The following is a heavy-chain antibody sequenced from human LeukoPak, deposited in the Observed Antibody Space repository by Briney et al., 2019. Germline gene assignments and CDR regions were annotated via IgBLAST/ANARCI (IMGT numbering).Heavy chain of an antibody. D-gene: IGHD5-12*01. V-gene: IGHV3-30*02. CDR3: AKDWAVLGTMVPN. CDR1: GLIFGSYG. Sequence: GGSRRLSCAASGLIFGSYGMHWVRQAPGKGLEWVAFIRFDGTNKYYAECVKGRFTISRDNSKNTLYLQMNSLRPEDTAVYYCAKDWAVLGTMVPNWGQGTVVTVSS. CDR2: IRFDGTNK. J-gene: IGHJ4*02.